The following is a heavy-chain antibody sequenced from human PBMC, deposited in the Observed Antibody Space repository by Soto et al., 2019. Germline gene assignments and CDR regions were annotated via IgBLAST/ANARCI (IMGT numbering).Heavy chain of an antibody. D-gene: IGHD4-17*01. Sequence: SETLSLTCTVSGGSISSSSYYWGWIRQPPGKGLEWIGSIYYSGSTYYNPSLKSRVTISVDTSKNQFSLKLSSVTAADTAVYYCASANQGDYEGYYYYYYMDVWGKGTTVTVSS. CDR3: ASANQGDYEGYYYYYYMDV. CDR2: IYYSGST. V-gene: IGHV4-39*01. J-gene: IGHJ6*03. CDR1: GGSISSSSYY.